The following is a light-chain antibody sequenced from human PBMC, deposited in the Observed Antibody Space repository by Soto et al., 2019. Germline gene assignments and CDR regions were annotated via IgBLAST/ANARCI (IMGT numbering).Light chain of an antibody. CDR1: RSDVGGYNY. CDR3: CSYSDSYTWV. Sequence: QSVLTQPRSVSGSPGQSVTISCTGTRSDVGGYNYVSWYQQHPGKAPKLMIYDVNKRPSGVPDRFSGSKSGNTASLTISGLQAEDEADYYCCSYSDSYTWVFGGGTKLTVL. J-gene: IGLJ3*02. CDR2: DVN. V-gene: IGLV2-11*01.